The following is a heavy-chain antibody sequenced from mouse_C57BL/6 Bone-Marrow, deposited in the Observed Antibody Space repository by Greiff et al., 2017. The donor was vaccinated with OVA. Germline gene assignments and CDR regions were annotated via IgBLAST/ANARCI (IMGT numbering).Heavy chain of an antibody. CDR1: GYTFTSYW. J-gene: IGHJ1*03. CDR3: ARIYYYCSSYSCPYWYFDV. D-gene: IGHD1-1*01. Sequence: QVQLQQPGAELVKPGASVKLSCKASGYTFTSYWMHWVKQRPGQGLEWIGMIHPNSGSTNYNEKFKSKATLTVDKSSSTAYMQLSSLTSEDSAVYYCARIYYYCSSYSCPYWYFDVWGTGTTVTVSS. V-gene: IGHV1-64*01. CDR2: IHPNSGST.